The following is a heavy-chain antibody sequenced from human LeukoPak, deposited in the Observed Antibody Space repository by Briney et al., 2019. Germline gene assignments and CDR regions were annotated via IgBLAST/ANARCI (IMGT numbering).Heavy chain of an antibody. J-gene: IGHJ4*02. Sequence: ASVKVSCKSSGYIFTTSFIHCVRQAPGQGLEWMGWINPKSGVTNYARKFQGRVTMTSDTAINTSHMDLRGLMSDDTAVYYCARDPGANYYDNWGQGTLVTVSS. CDR1: GYIFTTSF. V-gene: IGHV1-2*02. CDR3: ARDPGANYYDN. D-gene: IGHD7-27*01. CDR2: INPKSGVT.